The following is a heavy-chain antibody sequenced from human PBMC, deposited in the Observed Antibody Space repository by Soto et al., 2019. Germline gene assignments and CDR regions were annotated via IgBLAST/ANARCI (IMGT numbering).Heavy chain of an antibody. CDR3: ARAREPEYSSSIFFDY. CDR2: IYSAGIT. D-gene: IGHD6-6*01. CDR1: VLTVSRTQ. V-gene: IGHV3-53*01. Sequence: PGGSLRLSCAVSVLTVSRTQMSRVRQAPGKGLQWVSVIYSAGITYYANAVKVRFTISRDISENKIFLELNGLTVDDTAVYYCARAREPEYSSSIFFDYWGRGTVVTVSS. J-gene: IGHJ4*01.